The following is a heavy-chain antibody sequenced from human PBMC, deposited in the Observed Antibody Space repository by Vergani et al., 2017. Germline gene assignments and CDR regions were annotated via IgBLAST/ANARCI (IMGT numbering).Heavy chain of an antibody. CDR1: GFTFSSYE. CDR3: AKVSTDYSNYWDFDY. Sequence: EVQLVESGGGLVQPGGSLRLSCAASGFTFSSYEMNWVRQAPGKGLEWVSVIYSGGSSTYYADSVKGRFTISRDNSKNTLYLQMNSLRAEDTAVYYCAKVSTDYSNYWDFDYWGQGTLVTVSS. D-gene: IGHD4-11*01. J-gene: IGHJ4*02. CDR2: IYSGGSST. V-gene: IGHV3-23*03.